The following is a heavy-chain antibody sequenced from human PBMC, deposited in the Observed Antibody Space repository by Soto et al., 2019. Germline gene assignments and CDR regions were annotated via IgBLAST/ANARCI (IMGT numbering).Heavy chain of an antibody. D-gene: IGHD3-3*01. CDR1: SGSISSSNW. J-gene: IGHJ6*04. Sequence: PSETLSLTCAVSSGSISSSNWWSWVRQPPGKGLEWIGEIYHSGNTNYNPSLKSRVTISVDKSKNQFSLKLSSVTAADTAVYYCARCNYDFWSGYYRFWGKGTTVTVSS. CDR3: ARCNYDFWSGYYRF. CDR2: IYHSGNT. V-gene: IGHV4-4*02.